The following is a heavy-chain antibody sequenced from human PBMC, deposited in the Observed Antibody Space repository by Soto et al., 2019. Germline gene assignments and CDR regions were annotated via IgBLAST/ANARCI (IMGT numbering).Heavy chain of an antibody. D-gene: IGHD5-18*01. Sequence: QVQLQESGPGLVKPSQTLSLTCTVSGGSISSGGYYWSWIRQHPGKGLEWLGYIYYSGSTHYNPSLKSRVTMSVDTSKNQFSLKLSSVTAADTAVYYCARSGYSYGPNPLLYWGQGTLVTVSS. CDR3: ARSGYSYGPNPLLY. CDR2: IYYSGST. CDR1: GGSISSGGYY. J-gene: IGHJ4*02. V-gene: IGHV4-31*03.